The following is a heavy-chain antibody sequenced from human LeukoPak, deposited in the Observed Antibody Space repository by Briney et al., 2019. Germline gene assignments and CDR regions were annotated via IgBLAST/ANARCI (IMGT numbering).Heavy chain of an antibody. J-gene: IGHJ4*02. Sequence: SETLSLTCTVSGGSISSGGYYWSWIRQPPGKGLEWIGEINHSGSTNYNPSLKSRVTISVDTSKNQFSLKLSSVTAADTAVYYCARAHVGYSYGQYYFDYWGQGTLVTVSS. D-gene: IGHD5-18*01. CDR3: ARAHVGYSYGQYYFDY. CDR1: GGSISSGGYY. CDR2: INHSGST. V-gene: IGHV4-39*07.